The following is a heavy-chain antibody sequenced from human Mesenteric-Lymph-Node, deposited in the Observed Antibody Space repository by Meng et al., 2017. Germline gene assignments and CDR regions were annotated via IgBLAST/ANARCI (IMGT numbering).Heavy chain of an antibody. CDR2: ISSSGGST. CDR3: AKHERGNYQPDYFDY. V-gene: IGHV3-23*01. Sequence: GESLKISCAASGFTFSSYEMTWVRQAPGKGLEWVSAISSSGGSTYYADSVKGRFTISRDNSENTLYLQMNSLRAEDTAVYSCAKHERGNYQPDYFDYWGQGTLVTVSS. J-gene: IGHJ4*02. CDR1: GFTFSSYE. D-gene: IGHD1-26*01.